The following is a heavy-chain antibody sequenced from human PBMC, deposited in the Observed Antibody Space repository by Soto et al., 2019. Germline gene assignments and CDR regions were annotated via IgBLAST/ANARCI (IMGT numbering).Heavy chain of an antibody. D-gene: IGHD2-15*01. CDR3: ARDNECWIDCNLGY. CDR2: IYPEGDNK. J-gene: IGHJ4*02. CDR1: GFTFSSHS. V-gene: IGHV3-30-3*01. Sequence: QVHLVESGGGVVQPGGSLRLSCAVSGFTFSSHSMHWVRQPPGKGLEWVALIYPEGDNKYYADSVKGRFTTSRDNSKNSMYLQMNRLRVEDTVGHFCARDNECWIDCNLGYWGQGALATVSS.